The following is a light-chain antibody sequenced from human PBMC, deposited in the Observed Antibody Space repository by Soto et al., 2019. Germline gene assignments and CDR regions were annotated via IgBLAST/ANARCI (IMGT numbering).Light chain of an antibody. CDR3: QEYDTYAWA. J-gene: IGKJ1*01. Sequence: DIQRTQSPSTLSASVGDRVTITCRPSQSISMWFAWYQQKRGXXRKLLIFDAYNLASGVPSRFSSTGSGTAFILTIRRLEHEDSATYFCQEYDTYAWAFGQGPKVDI. CDR2: DAY. CDR1: QSISMW. V-gene: IGKV1-5*01.